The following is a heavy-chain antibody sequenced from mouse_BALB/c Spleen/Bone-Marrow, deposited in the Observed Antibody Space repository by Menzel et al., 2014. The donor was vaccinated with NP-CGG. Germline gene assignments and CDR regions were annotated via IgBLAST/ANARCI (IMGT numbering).Heavy chain of an antibody. V-gene: IGHV8-8*01. D-gene: IGHD2-4*01. CDR3: ARIYDYDDYYAMDY. CDR1: GFSLSTSGMG. Sequence: VKLMESGPGILQPSQTLSLTCSFSGFSLSTSGMGVGWIRQPSGKGLEWLAHIWWDDDKYYNTALKSGLTISKDTSKNQVFLKVASVDTADTATYYCARIYDYDDYYAMDYWGQGTSVTVSS. J-gene: IGHJ4*01. CDR2: IWWDDDK.